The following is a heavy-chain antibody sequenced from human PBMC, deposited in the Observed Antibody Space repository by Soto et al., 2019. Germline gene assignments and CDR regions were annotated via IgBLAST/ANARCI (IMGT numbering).Heavy chain of an antibody. V-gene: IGHV4-4*02. D-gene: IGHD2-15*01. CDR1: SGSISSSNW. CDR2: IYHSGST. J-gene: IGHJ1*01. Sequence: QVQLQESGPGLVKPSGTLSLTCAVSSGSISSSNWWSWVRQPPGKGLEWIGEIYHSGSTNYNPSLTRRVTISVDKSKNQFSLKLSSVTAADTAVYYCARGYCSGGSCYSSGYFQHWGQGTLVTVSS. CDR3: ARGYCSGGSCYSSGYFQH.